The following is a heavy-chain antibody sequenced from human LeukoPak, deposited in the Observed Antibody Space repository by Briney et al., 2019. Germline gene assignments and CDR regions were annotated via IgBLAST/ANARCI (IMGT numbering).Heavy chain of an antibody. CDR1: GFTFSTYG. Sequence: GGSLRLSCVASGFTFSTYGMHWVRQAPGKGLEWVSSISSSSSYIYYADSVKGRFTISRDNAKNSLYLQMNSLRAEDTAVYYCARDLGVGAIDYWGQGTLVTVSS. J-gene: IGHJ4*02. V-gene: IGHV3-21*01. CDR3: ARDLGVGAIDY. CDR2: ISSSSSYI. D-gene: IGHD1-26*01.